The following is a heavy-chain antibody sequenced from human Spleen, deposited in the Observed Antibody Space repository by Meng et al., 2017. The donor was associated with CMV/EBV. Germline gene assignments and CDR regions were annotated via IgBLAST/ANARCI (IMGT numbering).Heavy chain of an antibody. CDR3: ARVYDSSGYYPNWFNP. V-gene: IGHV4-4*07. CDR2: IYTSGST. J-gene: IGHJ5*02. Sequence: QVPLQASGPGLVKPSETLSLPCTVSGGSISSYYWSWIRQPAGKGLEWIARIYTSGSTNYNPSLKSRVTMSVDTSKNQFSLKLSSVTAADTAVYYCARVYDSSGYYPNWFNPWGQGTLVTVSS. D-gene: IGHD3-22*01. CDR1: GGSISSYY.